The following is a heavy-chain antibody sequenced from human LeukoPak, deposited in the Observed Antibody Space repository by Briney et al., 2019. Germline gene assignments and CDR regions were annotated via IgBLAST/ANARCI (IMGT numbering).Heavy chain of an antibody. CDR1: GGSISSSSYY. Sequence: PSETLSLTCTVSGGSISSSSYYWGWISQPPGKGLAWIGSIYYSGSTYYNPSLKSRVTISVDTSKNQFSLKLSSVTAADTAVYYCASSLWVRLVSYGLGYWGQGTLVTVSS. J-gene: IGHJ4*02. V-gene: IGHV4-39*01. CDR3: ASSLWVRLVSYGLGY. CDR2: IYYSGST. D-gene: IGHD5-18*01.